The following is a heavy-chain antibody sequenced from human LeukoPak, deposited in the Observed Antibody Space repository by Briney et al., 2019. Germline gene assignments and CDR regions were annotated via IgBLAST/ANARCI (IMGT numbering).Heavy chain of an antibody. CDR2: VYYSGST. Sequence: PSETLSLTCVVSGVSVSGYYWGWIRQPPGRGLEWIGYVYYSGSTNYNPSFKSRITISVDTSRNQYSLQLSSVTAADTAVYYCARIHRYCSGGACYVLDNWGQGTLVAVSS. D-gene: IGHD2-15*01. CDR1: GVSVSGYY. J-gene: IGHJ4*02. V-gene: IGHV4-59*02. CDR3: ARIHRYCSGGACYVLDN.